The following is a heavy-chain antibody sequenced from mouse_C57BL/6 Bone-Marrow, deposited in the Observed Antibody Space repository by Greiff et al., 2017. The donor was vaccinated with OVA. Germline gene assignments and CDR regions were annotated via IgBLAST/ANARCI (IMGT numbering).Heavy chain of an antibody. J-gene: IGHJ3*01. CDR1: GFTFSSYA. CDR3: ARDTVPWFAY. V-gene: IGHV5-4*01. Sequence: EVKLVESGGGLVKPGGSLKLSCAASGFTFSSYAMSWVRQTPEKRLEWVATISDGGSYTYYPDNVKGRFTISRDNAKNNLYLQMSHLKSEDTAMYYCARDTVPWFAYWGQGTLVTVSA. CDR2: ISDGGSYT.